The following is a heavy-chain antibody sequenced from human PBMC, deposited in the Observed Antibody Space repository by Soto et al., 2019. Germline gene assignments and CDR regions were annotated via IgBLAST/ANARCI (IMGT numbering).Heavy chain of an antibody. D-gene: IGHD2-15*01. V-gene: IGHV3-21*01. CDR3: ARDRLVAATSAPPYCYYGMDV. J-gene: IGHJ6*02. CDR2: ISSSSRYI. CDR1: GFTFSSYS. Sequence: PGGSLRLSCATSGFTFSSYSMNWVRHAPGMGLEWVSSISSSSRYIYYADSVRGRFTISRDNAKNSLYLQINSLRAEDTAVYYCARDRLVAATSAPPYCYYGMDVWGQGTTVTVSS.